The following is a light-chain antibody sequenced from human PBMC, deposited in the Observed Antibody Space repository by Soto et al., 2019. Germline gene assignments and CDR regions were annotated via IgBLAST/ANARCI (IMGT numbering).Light chain of an antibody. Sequence: EVVMTQSPATLSVSPGERATLSCKASQSVRNNLVWYLQKPGQAPRLLIFDASTRATGIPDRFSGSGSGTDFTLTISRLDPEDFAVYYCQQYGTSLTFGGGTKVDIK. CDR1: QSVRNN. J-gene: IGKJ4*01. V-gene: IGKV3-20*01. CDR2: DAS. CDR3: QQYGTSLT.